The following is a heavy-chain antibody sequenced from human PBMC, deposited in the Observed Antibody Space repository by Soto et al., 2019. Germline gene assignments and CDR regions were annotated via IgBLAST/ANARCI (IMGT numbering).Heavy chain of an antibody. V-gene: IGHV4-34*01. CDR3: ARGRRIAAHHHNWFDP. Sequence: SSETLSLTCAVYGGSFSGYYWSWIRQPPGKGLEWIGEINHSGSTNYNPSLKSRVTISVDTSKNQFSLKLSSVTAADTAVYYCARGRRIAAHHHNWFDPWGQGTLVTVSS. J-gene: IGHJ5*02. CDR1: GGSFSGYY. CDR2: INHSGST. D-gene: IGHD6-6*01.